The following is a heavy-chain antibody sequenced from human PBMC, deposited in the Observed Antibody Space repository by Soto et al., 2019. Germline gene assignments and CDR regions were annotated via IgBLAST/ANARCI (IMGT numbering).Heavy chain of an antibody. CDR3: ARGPRYFDWLLNIDY. V-gene: IGHV3-33*01. CDR2: IWYDGSNK. Sequence: PGGSLRLSCAASGFTFSSYGMHWVRQAPGKGLEWVAVIWYDGSNKYYADSVKGRFTISRDNSKNTLYLQMNSLRAEDTAVYYCARGPRYFDWLLNIDYWGQGTLVTV. D-gene: IGHD3-9*01. J-gene: IGHJ4*02. CDR1: GFTFSSYG.